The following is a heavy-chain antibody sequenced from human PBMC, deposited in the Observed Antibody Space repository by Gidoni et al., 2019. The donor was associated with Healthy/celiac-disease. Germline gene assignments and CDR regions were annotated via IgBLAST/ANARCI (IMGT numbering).Heavy chain of an antibody. CDR2: ISGSGGST. Sequence: EVQLLASGRGLVQPGGSLRLSCAASGFTFSRYAMSWGRQAPGKGLEWVSAISGSGGSTYYADSVKGRLTISRDNSKNTLYLQMNSLRAEDTAVYYCAKWFGYYYDSSGYEDYFDYWGQGTLVTVSS. J-gene: IGHJ4*02. CDR1: GFTFSRYA. D-gene: IGHD3-22*01. V-gene: IGHV3-23*01. CDR3: AKWFGYYYDSSGYEDYFDY.